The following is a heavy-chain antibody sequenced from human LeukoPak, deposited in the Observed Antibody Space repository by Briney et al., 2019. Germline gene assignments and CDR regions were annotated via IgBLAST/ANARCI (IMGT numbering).Heavy chain of an antibody. CDR2: ISSSSSYI. J-gene: IGHJ4*02. CDR3: ARDLYYYDSSGYSFDY. Sequence: ETLSLTCTVSGGSISSYYWSWIRQPPGKGLEWVSSISSSSSYIYYADSVKGRFTISRDNAKNSLYLQMNSLRAEDTAVYYCARDLYYYDSSGYSFDYWGQGTLVTVSS. CDR1: GGSISSYY. V-gene: IGHV3-21*01. D-gene: IGHD3-22*01.